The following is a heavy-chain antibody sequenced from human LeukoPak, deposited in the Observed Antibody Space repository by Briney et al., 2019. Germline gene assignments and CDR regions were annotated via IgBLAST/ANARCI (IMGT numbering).Heavy chain of an antibody. CDR3: ARDGDGSSSAYYYYYMDV. CDR1: GGSISSSSYY. J-gene: IGHJ6*03. D-gene: IGHD6-6*01. V-gene: IGHV4-39*07. CDR2: IYYSGST. Sequence: SETLSLTCTVSGGSISSSSYYWGWIRQPPGKGLEWIGSIYYSGSTNYNPSLKSRVTMSVDTSKNQFSLKLSSVTAAGTAVYYCARDGDGSSSAYYYYYMDVWGKGTTVTVSS.